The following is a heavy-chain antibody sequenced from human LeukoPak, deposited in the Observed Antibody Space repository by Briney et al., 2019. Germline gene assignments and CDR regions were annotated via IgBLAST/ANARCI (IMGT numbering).Heavy chain of an antibody. CDR2: INHSGST. Sequence: SETLSLTCAVYGGSFSGYYWSWIRQPPGKGLEWIGEINHSGSTNYNPSLKSRVTISVDTSKNQFSLRLSSVTAADTAVYYCARVDSSNWYEYRGYFDYWGQGTLVTVSS. CDR1: GGSFSGYY. V-gene: IGHV4-34*01. D-gene: IGHD6-13*01. J-gene: IGHJ4*02. CDR3: ARVDSSNWYEYRGYFDY.